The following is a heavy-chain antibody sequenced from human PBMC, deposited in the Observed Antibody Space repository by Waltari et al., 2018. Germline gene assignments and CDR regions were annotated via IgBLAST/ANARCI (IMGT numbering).Heavy chain of an antibody. J-gene: IGHJ1*01. V-gene: IGHV1-2*02. CDR3: ARELTVTTTAEYFQH. D-gene: IGHD4-17*01. CDR2: INPKSGGT. CDR1: GYTFTDYY. Sequence: QVQLVQSGAEVKKPGASVKVPCKASGYTFTDYYMHWVRQAPGQGLEWMGWINPKSGGTKYAEKFQGRVTMTRDTSISTAYMDLSRLRSDDTAVYYCARELTVTTTAEYFQHWGQGTLITVSS.